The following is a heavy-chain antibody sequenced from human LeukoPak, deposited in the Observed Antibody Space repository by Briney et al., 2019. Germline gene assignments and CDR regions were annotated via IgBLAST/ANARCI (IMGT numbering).Heavy chain of an antibody. CDR1: GGSFSGYY. V-gene: IGHV4-34*01. J-gene: IGHJ6*02. CDR3: ARGDKEVLWFGELSHYYYGMDV. D-gene: IGHD3-10*01. Sequence: SETLSLTCAVYGGSFSGYYWSWIRQPPGKGLEWIGEINHSGSTSYNPSLKSRVTISVDTSKNQFSLKLSSVTAADTAVYYCARGDKEVLWFGELSHYYYGMDVWGQGTTVTVSS. CDR2: INHSGST.